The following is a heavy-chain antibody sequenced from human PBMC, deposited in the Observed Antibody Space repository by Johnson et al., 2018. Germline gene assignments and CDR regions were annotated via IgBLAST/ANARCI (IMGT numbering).Heavy chain of an antibody. CDR1: GGSISSYY. CDR2: IYYSGST. Sequence: QVQLQESGPGLVKPSETLSLTCTVSGGSISSYYWSWIRQPPGKGLEWIGYIYYSGSTNYNPSLKSRVTISVDTSKNQFSLKLSSVTAADTAVYYCARVSRLRSLYFQHWGQGTLVTVSS. D-gene: IGHD4-17*01. V-gene: IGHV4-59*01. CDR3: ARVSRLRSLYFQH. J-gene: IGHJ1*01.